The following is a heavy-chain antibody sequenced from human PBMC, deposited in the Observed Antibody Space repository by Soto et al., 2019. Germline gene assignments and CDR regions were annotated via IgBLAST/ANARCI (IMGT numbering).Heavy chain of an antibody. D-gene: IGHD3-22*01. CDR1: GFTFSSYA. J-gene: IGHJ4*02. V-gene: IGHV3-23*01. CDR2: ISGSGGST. CDR3: AATTLKYYYDSSGTRPDY. Sequence: GGSLRLSCAASGFTFSSYAMSWVRQAPGKGLEWVSAISGSGGSTYYADSVKGRFTISRDNSKNTLYLQMNSLRAEDTAVYYCAATTLKYYYDSSGTRPDYWGQGTLVTVSS.